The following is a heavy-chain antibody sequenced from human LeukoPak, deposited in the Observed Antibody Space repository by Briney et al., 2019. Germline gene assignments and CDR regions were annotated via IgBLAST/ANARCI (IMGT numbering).Heavy chain of an antibody. D-gene: IGHD2-15*01. CDR1: GGSTKSSSNY. CDR3: ARALLYCSGGSCYSGVLFDY. V-gene: IGHV4-61*01. Sequence: PSDPLSLTCTASGGSTKSSSNYWSWIRQPPGKGLEWIGYVYYSGSTSYNPSLNSRVTISVDTSKNQFSLKLSSVTAADTAVYFCARALLYCSGGSCYSGVLFDYWGQGSLVTVSS. J-gene: IGHJ4*02. CDR2: VYYSGST.